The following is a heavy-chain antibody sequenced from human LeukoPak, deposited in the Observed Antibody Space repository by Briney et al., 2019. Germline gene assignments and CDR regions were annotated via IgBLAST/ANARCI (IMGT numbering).Heavy chain of an antibody. J-gene: IGHJ5*02. D-gene: IGHD3-16*01. CDR1: GYTFTNYD. CDR3: ARGRGRLRLGEHGQNWFDP. Sequence: ASVKVSCKASGYTFTNYDINWVRQATGQGLEWMGWMNPNSGNTGYAQKFQGRVTMTRNTSIGTAYMELSSLRSEDTAVYYCARGRGRLRLGEHGQNWFDPWGQGTLVTVSS. CDR2: MNPNSGNT. V-gene: IGHV1-8*01.